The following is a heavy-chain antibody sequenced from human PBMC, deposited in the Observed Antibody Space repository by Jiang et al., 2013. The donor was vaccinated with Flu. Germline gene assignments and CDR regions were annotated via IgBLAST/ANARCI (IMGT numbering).Heavy chain of an antibody. Sequence: LLKPSETLSLTCAVYGGSFSGSYWSWIRQPPGKGLEWIGEINHRGSTNYNPSLKSRVTISVDTSKNQFSLKLSSVTAADTAVYYCARWELELGPYYFDYWGQGTLVTVSS. CDR2: INHRGST. CDR3: ARWELELGPYYFDY. D-gene: IGHD1-7*01. CDR1: GGSFSGSY. J-gene: IGHJ4*02. V-gene: IGHV4-34*01.